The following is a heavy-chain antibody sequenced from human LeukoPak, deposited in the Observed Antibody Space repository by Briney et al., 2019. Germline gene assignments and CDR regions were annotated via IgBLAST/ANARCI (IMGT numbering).Heavy chain of an antibody. D-gene: IGHD3-22*01. CDR3: ARDGVFNYDSSGYYLPNNRNFDY. Sequence: ASVKVSCKASGYTFTSYGISWVRQALGQGLEWMGWISAYNGNTNYAQKLQGRVTMTTDTSTSTAYMELRSLRSDDTAVYYRARDGVFNYDSSGYYLPNNRNFDYWGQGTLVTVSS. V-gene: IGHV1-18*01. CDR2: ISAYNGNT. CDR1: GYTFTSYG. J-gene: IGHJ4*02.